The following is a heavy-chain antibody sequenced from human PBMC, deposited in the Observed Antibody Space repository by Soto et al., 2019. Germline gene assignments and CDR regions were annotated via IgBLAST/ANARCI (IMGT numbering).Heavy chain of an antibody. D-gene: IGHD3-10*01. V-gene: IGHV3-23*01. J-gene: IGHJ6*02. CDR3: AKGVLSLHYGMEV. Sequence: GGSLRLSCATSGFTFNTYPMTWVRQAPGKGLEWVSSISSTAGRTSSYADSVKGRFAISRDFSDNTVYLQMNNLRVDDTAVYFCAKGVLSLHYGMEVWGQGTTVTVSS. CDR2: ISSTAGRTS. CDR1: GFTFNTYP.